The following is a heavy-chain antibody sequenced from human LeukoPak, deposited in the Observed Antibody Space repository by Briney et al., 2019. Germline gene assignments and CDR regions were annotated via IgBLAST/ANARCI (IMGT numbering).Heavy chain of an antibody. V-gene: IGHV3-30*18. CDR1: GFTFSSYG. D-gene: IGHD3-10*01. Sequence: GGSLRLSCAASGFTFSSYGMHWVRQAPGRGLEWVAVISYGGNDKYYADSVKGRFTISRDNSKNTLYLQMNSLGAEDTAVYYCAKDRWFGELSDYYYGMDVWGQGTTVTVSS. CDR3: AKDRWFGELSDYYYGMDV. CDR2: ISYGGNDK. J-gene: IGHJ6*02.